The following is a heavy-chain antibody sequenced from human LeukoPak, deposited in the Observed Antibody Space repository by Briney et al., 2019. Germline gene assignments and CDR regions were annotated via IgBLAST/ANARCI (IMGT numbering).Heavy chain of an antibody. D-gene: IGHD1-26*01. CDR1: GFTFSNAW. J-gene: IGHJ6*03. V-gene: IGHV3-15*01. CDR3: TTGGWEWELPYYYYYMDV. CDR2: IKSKTDGGTT. Sequence: GGSLRLSCAASGFTFSNAWMSWVRQAPGKGLEWVGRIKSKTDGGTTDYAAPVKGRFTISRDDSKNTLYLQMNSLKTEDTAVYYCTTGGWEWELPYYYYYMDVWGKGTTVTISS.